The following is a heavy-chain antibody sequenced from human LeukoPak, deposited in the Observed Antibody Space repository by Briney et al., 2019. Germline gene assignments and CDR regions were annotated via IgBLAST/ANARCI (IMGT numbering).Heavy chain of an antibody. CDR2: IRSKAYGGTT. Sequence: PGRSLRLSCAASGFTFGDYGMCWVRQAPGKGPEWVSFIRSKAYGGTTEYAASVKGRFTISRDDSKSIAYLQMNSLKTEDTAVYYCIRANGYSIGWHFDYWGQGTLVTVSS. CDR1: GFTFGDYG. D-gene: IGHD6-19*01. J-gene: IGHJ4*02. CDR3: IRANGYSIGWHFDY. V-gene: IGHV3-49*04.